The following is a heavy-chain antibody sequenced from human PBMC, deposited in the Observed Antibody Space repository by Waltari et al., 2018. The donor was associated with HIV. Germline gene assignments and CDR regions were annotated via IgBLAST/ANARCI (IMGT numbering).Heavy chain of an antibody. CDR1: GVSIDTNPYY. J-gene: IGHJ5*02. CDR2: VPFTGRT. CDR3: VRQGWKPKNNWFDP. V-gene: IGHV4-39*01. Sequence: QLQLQESGPGLAKPSETLPSTCVVSGVSIDTNPYYWACIRYSPGKALEWIASVPFTGRTNYIPSFKTRVTGSVDTSMNRLSLNLRFVTAADTAIYFCVRQGWKPKNNWFDPWGQGTLVTVSS. D-gene: IGHD1-1*01.